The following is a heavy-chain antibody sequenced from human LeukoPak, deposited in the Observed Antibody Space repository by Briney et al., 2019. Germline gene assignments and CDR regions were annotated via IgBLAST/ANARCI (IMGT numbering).Heavy chain of an antibody. Sequence: SETLSLTCTVSGGSISSYYWSWIRQPPGKGLEWIGYIHYSGSTNYNPSLKSRVTILVDTSKNLLSLKLSSLTAADTAVYYCARAVEYQIPYYFYYWGQGTLVTVSS. D-gene: IGHD2-2*01. V-gene: IGHV4-59*01. CDR3: ARAVEYQIPYYFYY. CDR1: GGSISSYY. J-gene: IGHJ4*02. CDR2: IHYSGST.